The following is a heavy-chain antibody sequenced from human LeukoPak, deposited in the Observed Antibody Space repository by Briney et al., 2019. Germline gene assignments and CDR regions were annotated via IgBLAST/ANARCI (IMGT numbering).Heavy chain of an antibody. Sequence: GGFLRLSCAASGFTFSSYAMSWVRQAPGKGLEWVSAISGSGGSTYYADSVKGRFTISRDNSKNTLYLQMNSPRAEDTAVYYCAKVVWSKIGYYFDYWGQGTLVTVSS. J-gene: IGHJ4*02. D-gene: IGHD3/OR15-3a*01. V-gene: IGHV3-23*01. CDR3: AKVVWSKIGYYFDY. CDR1: GFTFSSYA. CDR2: ISGSGGST.